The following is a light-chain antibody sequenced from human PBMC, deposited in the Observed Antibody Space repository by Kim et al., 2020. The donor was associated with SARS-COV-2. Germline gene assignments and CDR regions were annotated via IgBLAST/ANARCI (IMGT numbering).Light chain of an antibody. CDR2: GAS. V-gene: IGKV3-20*01. J-gene: IGKJ2*01. CDR3: QQYGSSPPYT. Sequence: SPGERAPLPCRASQSVSSSYLAWYQQKPGQAPRLLIYGASSRATGIPDRFSGSGSGTDFTLTISRLEPEDFAVYYCQQYGSSPPYTFGQGTKLEI. CDR1: QSVSSSY.